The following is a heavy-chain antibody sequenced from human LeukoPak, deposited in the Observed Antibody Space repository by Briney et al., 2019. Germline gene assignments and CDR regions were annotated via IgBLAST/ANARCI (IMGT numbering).Heavy chain of an antibody. CDR2: INHSGST. Sequence: SETLSLTCAVYGGSFSGYYWSWIRQPPGKGLEWIGEINHSGSTNYNPSLKGRVTISVDTSKNQFSLKLSSMTAADTAVYYCARWKKDLKMPYDFWSGYYAYFDYWGQGTLVTVSS. J-gene: IGHJ4*02. D-gene: IGHD3-3*01. V-gene: IGHV4-34*01. CDR1: GGSFSGYY. CDR3: ARWKKDLKMPYDFWSGYYAYFDY.